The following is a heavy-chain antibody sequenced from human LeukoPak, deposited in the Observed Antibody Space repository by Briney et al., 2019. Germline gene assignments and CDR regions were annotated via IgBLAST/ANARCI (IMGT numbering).Heavy chain of an antibody. CDR3: ARFAYGSDYFPGHY. D-gene: IGHD3-22*01. Sequence: GGSLKISFKGSGYPFPNYWLGLVRQIPGKGLEWVGIIYPGDSNTIYSPSLQGQVPIPADKSIRTAYLQWSSLNASDTAMYYCARFAYGSDYFPGHYWGQGPLVTVST. CDR1: GYPFPNYW. J-gene: IGHJ4*02. CDR2: IYPGDSNT. V-gene: IGHV5-51*01.